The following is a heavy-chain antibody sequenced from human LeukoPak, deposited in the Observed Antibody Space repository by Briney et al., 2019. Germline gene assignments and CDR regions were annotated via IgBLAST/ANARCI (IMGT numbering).Heavy chain of an antibody. CDR2: IIPIFGIA. J-gene: IGHJ4*02. V-gene: IGHV1-69*04. CDR3: EREGEITGTTGSFDY. Sequence: GASVKVSCKASGGTFSSYAISWVRQAPGQGLEWMGRIIPIFGIANYAQKFQGRVTITADKSTSTAYMELSSLRSEDTAVYYCEREGEITGTTGSFDYWGQGTLVTVSS. D-gene: IGHD1-7*01. CDR1: GGTFSSYA.